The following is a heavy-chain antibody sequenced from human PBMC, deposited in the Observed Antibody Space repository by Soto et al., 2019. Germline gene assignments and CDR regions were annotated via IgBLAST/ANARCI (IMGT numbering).Heavy chain of an antibody. CDR1: GGTFSSYS. Sequence: QVQLVQSGAEVKKPGSSVKVSCKASGGTFSSYSINWVRQAPGQGLEWMGEIIPIFGTANYSQKFQGRVTITTDESTSTAYMELSSLRSDDTAVYYCARDGGRHSGGIDHWGQGTLVTVSS. J-gene: IGHJ4*02. V-gene: IGHV1-69*01. CDR2: IIPIFGTA. CDR3: ARDGGRHSGGIDH. D-gene: IGHD1-26*01.